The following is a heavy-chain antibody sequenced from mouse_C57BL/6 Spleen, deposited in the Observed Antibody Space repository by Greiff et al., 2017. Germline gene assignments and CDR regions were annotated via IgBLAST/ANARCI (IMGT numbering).Heavy chain of an antibody. Sequence: VQLQQSGAELARPGASVKLSCKASGYTFTSYGISWVKQRTGQGLEWIGEIYPSSGNTYYNEKFKGKATLTADKSSSTSYMELRSRTSADSAVYFDAGGGYDAMDDWGQGTSVTVSS. CDR2: IYPSSGNT. CDR3: AGGGYDAMDD. CDR1: GYTFTSYG. V-gene: IGHV1-81*01. J-gene: IGHJ4*01.